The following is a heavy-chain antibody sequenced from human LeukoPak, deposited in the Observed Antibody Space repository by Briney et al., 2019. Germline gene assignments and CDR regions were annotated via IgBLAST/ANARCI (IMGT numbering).Heavy chain of an antibody. Sequence: SETVSLTCTVCGGSISSHYWSWIRRPPGKGLEWIGYIYYWWRTNYNPSLKSRVTISLATSKNQFSLKLSSVTAADTAVYYCARGRSSSSWYDYYYYYMDVWGKGTTVTVSS. CDR3: ARGRSSSSWYDYYYYYMDV. CDR2: IYYWWRT. J-gene: IGHJ6*03. D-gene: IGHD6-13*01. V-gene: IGHV4-59*11. CDR1: GGSISSHY.